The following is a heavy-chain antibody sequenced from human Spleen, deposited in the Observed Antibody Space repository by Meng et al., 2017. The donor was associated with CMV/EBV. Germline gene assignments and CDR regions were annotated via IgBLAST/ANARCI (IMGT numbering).Heavy chain of an antibody. CDR3: ARDRIAGATALDY. J-gene: IGHJ4*02. D-gene: IGHD1-26*01. V-gene: IGHV3-21*05. Sequence: GESLKISCAASGFTFTGYTMHWVRQAPGKGLEWVSYISSSGTYIYYVDSLKGRFTISRDNSKTSLYLHINSLRAEDTAVYYCARDRIAGATALDYWGQGRLVTVPS. CDR2: ISSSGTYI. CDR1: GFTFTGYT.